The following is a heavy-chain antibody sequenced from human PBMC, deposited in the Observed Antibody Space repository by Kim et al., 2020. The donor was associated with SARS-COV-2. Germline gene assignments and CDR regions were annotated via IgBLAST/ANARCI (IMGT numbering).Heavy chain of an antibody. V-gene: IGHV4-34*01. D-gene: IGHD3-10*01. CDR1: GGSFSGYY. CDR2: INHSGST. Sequence: SETLSLTCAVYGGSFSGYYWSWIRQPPGKGLEWIGEINHSGSTNYNPSLKSRVTISVDTSKNQFSLKLSSVTAADTAVYYCARGLGYYGSGSYLSAFDIWGQGTMVTVSS. J-gene: IGHJ3*02. CDR3: ARGLGYYGSGSYLSAFDI.